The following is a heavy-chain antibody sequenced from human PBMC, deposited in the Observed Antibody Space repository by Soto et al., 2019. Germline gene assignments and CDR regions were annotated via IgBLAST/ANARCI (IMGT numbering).Heavy chain of an antibody. CDR3: ARGGRDSSGYYRLVSEY. J-gene: IGHJ4*02. V-gene: IGHV4-38-2*01. CDR1: GYSISSGYY. D-gene: IGHD3-22*01. CDR2: IYHSGST. Sequence: SETLSLTCVVSGYSISSGYYWGWIRQPPGKGLDWIGTIYHSGSTYYNPSLKSRVTISVDTSKNQFSLKLSSVTAADTAVYYCARGGRDSSGYYRLVSEYWGQGTLVTVSS.